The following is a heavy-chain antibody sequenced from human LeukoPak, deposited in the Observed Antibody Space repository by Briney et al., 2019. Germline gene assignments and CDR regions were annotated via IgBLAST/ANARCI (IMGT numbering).Heavy chain of an antibody. CDR1: GYTFTDYY. D-gene: IGHD6-19*01. CDR2: INPSGGNT. J-gene: IGHJ4*02. V-gene: IGHV1-46*01. CDR3: ARFAVHRRLAVAGQFGLDY. Sequence: ASVKVSCKASGYTFTDYYIHWVRQAPGQGLEWMGIINPSGGNTNYPQKFQGRVTMTRDTSTSTVYMELSSLRSGDTAVYYCARFAVHRRLAVAGQFGLDYWGQGTLVTVSS.